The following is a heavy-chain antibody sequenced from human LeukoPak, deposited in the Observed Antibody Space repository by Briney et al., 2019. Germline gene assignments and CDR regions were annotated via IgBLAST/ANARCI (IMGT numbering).Heavy chain of an antibody. D-gene: IGHD2-2*01. Sequence: GRSLRLSCAASGFTFSSYGMHWVRQAPGKGLEWVAATWYDGNNKYYADSVKGRFTISRDNSKNTLFLQMNSLRAEDTAVYFCARGGHCSTTSCSNYDGMDVWGQGTTLTVSS. CDR2: TWYDGNNK. CDR1: GFTFSSYG. V-gene: IGHV3-33*01. J-gene: IGHJ6*02. CDR3: ARGGHCSTTSCSNYDGMDV.